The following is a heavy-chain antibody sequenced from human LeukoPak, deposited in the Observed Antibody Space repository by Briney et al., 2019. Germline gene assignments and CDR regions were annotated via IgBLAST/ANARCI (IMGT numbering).Heavy chain of an antibody. D-gene: IGHD1-1*01. CDR3: ASSEATTTPPPYGMDV. J-gene: IGHJ6*02. Sequence: SETLSLTCTVSGGSISSGGYYWSWLRQYPGKGLEWIVYIYYSWGTFYNPSLKSRVTISLDTSKNQFSLKLSPVTAADTAVYYCASSEATTTPPPYGMDVWGQGTTVTVSS. CDR2: IYYSWGT. CDR1: GGSISSGGYY. V-gene: IGHV4-31*03.